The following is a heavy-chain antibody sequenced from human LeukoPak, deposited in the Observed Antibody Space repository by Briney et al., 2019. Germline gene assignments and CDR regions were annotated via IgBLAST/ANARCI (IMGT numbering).Heavy chain of an antibody. J-gene: IGHJ6*04. CDR1: GFTFSSYG. CDR3: AGDGITMVRGVSFYYGMDV. Sequence: GGSLRLSCAASGFTFSSYGMHWVRQAPSKGLEWVAVIWYDGSNKYYADSVKGRFTISRDNSKNTLYLQMNSLRAEDTAVYYCAGDGITMVRGVSFYYGMDVWGKGTTVTVSS. V-gene: IGHV3-33*01. CDR2: IWYDGSNK. D-gene: IGHD3-10*01.